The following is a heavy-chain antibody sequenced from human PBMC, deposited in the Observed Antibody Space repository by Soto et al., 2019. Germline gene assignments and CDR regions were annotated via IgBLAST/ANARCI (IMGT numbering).Heavy chain of an antibody. CDR3: ARDRGYLDSSSYLGY. CDR2: IYSGGST. Sequence: HPGGSLRLSCAASGFTVSSNYMSWVRQAPGKGLEWVSVIYSGGSTYYADSVKGRFTISRDNSKNTLYLQMNSLRAEDTAVYYCARDRGYLDSSSYLGYWGQGTLVTVCS. CDR1: GFTVSSNY. J-gene: IGHJ4*02. D-gene: IGHD3-22*01. V-gene: IGHV3-53*01.